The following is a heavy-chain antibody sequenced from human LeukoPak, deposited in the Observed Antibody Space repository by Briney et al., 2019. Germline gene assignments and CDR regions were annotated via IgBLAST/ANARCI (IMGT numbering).Heavy chain of an antibody. CDR3: ARDDYSNYEGAFDI. Sequence: SETLSLTCTVSGGSISSYYWSWIRQPPGKGLEWIGYIYYSGSTNYNPSLKSRVTMSVDTSKNQFSLKLSSVTAADTAVYYCARDDYSNYEGAFDIWGQGTMVTVSS. V-gene: IGHV4-59*12. J-gene: IGHJ3*02. D-gene: IGHD4-11*01. CDR1: GGSISSYY. CDR2: IYYSGST.